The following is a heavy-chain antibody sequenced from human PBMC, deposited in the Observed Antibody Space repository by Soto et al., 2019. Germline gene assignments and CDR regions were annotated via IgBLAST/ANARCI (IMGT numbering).Heavy chain of an antibody. Sequence: PSETLSLTCAVSGGSISSSNWWSWVRQPPGKGLEWIGEIYHSGSTNYNPSLKSRVTISVDKSKNQFSLKLSSVTAADTAVYYCARVRISTSLFVDYWGQGTLVTVSS. D-gene: IGHD2-2*01. J-gene: IGHJ4*02. CDR2: IYHSGST. CDR3: ARVRISTSLFVDY. V-gene: IGHV4-4*02. CDR1: GGSISSSNW.